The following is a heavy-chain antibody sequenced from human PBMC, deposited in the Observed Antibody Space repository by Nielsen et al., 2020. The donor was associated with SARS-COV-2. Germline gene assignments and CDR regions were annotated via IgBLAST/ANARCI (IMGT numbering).Heavy chain of an antibody. CDR1: GFIFSDYY. V-gene: IGHV3-11*01. J-gene: IGHJ4*02. CDR3: ASSGWLDY. Sequence: GESLKISCAASGFIFSDYYVTWIRQVPGKGLEWVSDISSSGSITHYADSVKGRFTISRDNAKNSLYLQMDSLRADDTATYFCASSGWLDYWGPGTPVIVSP. D-gene: IGHD6-19*01. CDR2: ISSSGSIT.